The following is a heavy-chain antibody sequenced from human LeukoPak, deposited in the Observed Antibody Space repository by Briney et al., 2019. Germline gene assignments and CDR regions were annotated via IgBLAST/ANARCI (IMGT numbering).Heavy chain of an antibody. CDR2: ISGSGGST. Sequence: PGGSLRLSCAASGFTFSSYAMAWVRQAPGKGLEWVSVISGSGGSTYYADSVKGRFTISRDNSTNTLYLQMKSLRAEDTAVYYCAKVFGVATIWDTFYIWGQGTMVTVSS. CDR3: AKVFGVATIWDTFYI. D-gene: IGHD5-12*01. CDR1: GFTFSSYA. V-gene: IGHV3-23*01. J-gene: IGHJ3*02.